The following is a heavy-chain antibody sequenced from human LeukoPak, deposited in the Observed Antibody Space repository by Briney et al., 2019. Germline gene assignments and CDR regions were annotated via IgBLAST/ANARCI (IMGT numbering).Heavy chain of an antibody. J-gene: IGHJ5*02. D-gene: IGHD5-18*01. CDR3: ARDYSYNGVGWFDP. CDR1: GSSISSGDYY. CDR2: IYYSGNT. Sequence: PSETLSLTCTVSGSSISSGDYYWSWIRQPPGKGLEWIGYIYYSGNTYYNPSLKSRVTISVDTSKNQFSLKLSSVTAADTAVYYCARDYSYNGVGWFDPWGQGTLVTVSS. V-gene: IGHV4-30-4*01.